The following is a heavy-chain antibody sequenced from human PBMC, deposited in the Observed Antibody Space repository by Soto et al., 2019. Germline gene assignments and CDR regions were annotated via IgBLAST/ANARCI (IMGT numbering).Heavy chain of an antibody. CDR1: GGSISSSSYY. CDR2: IYYSGST. CDR3: ARTYCSSTSCSRYIDY. Sequence: QLQLQESGPGLVKPSETLSLTCTVSGGSISSSSYYWGWIRQPPGKGLEWIGSIYYSGSTYYNPSLKSRVTISVDTSKNQFSLKLSSVTAADTAVYYCARTYCSSTSCSRYIDYWGQGTLVTVSS. D-gene: IGHD2-2*01. J-gene: IGHJ4*02. V-gene: IGHV4-39*01.